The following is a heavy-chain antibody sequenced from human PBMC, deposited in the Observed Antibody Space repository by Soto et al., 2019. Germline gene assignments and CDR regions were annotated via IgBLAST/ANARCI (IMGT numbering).Heavy chain of an antibody. D-gene: IGHD6-13*01. CDR2: ISYDGSNK. Sequence: PGGSLRLSCAASGFTFSSYAMHWVRQAPGKGLEWVAVISYDGSNKYYADSVKGRFTISRDNSKNKLYLQMNSLRAEDTVLYYCARDGYIYSSSPSYFDYWGQGTLVTVSS. CDR1: GFTFSSYA. CDR3: ARDGYIYSSSPSYFDY. V-gene: IGHV3-30-3*01. J-gene: IGHJ4*02.